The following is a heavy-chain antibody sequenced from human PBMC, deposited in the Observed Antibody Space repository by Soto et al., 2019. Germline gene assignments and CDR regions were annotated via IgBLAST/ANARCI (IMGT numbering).Heavy chain of an antibody. CDR1: GGSISSYY. V-gene: IGHV4-59*01. D-gene: IGHD3-3*01. CDR2: IYYSGGT. Sequence: SETLSLTCTVSGGSISSYYWSWIRQPPGKGLEWIGYIYYSGGTNYNPSLKSRVTISVDTSKNQFSLKLSSVTAADTAVYYCARSDYYDLNWFDPWGQGTLVTVPQ. CDR3: ARSDYYDLNWFDP. J-gene: IGHJ5*02.